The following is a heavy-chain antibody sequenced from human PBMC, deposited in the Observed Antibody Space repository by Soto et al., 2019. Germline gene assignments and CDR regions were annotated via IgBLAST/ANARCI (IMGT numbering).Heavy chain of an antibody. Sequence: ASVKVSCKASGYTFTGYYMHWVRQAPGQGLEWMGWINPNSGGTNYAQKFQGRFTISRDNAKNSLYLQMNSLRAEDTAVYYCARPSWQWPAAGRRAFDIWGQGAMVTVSS. CDR1: GYTFTGYY. V-gene: IGHV1-2*02. CDR2: INPNSGGT. CDR3: ARPSWQWPAAGRRAFDI. D-gene: IGHD6-19*01. J-gene: IGHJ3*02.